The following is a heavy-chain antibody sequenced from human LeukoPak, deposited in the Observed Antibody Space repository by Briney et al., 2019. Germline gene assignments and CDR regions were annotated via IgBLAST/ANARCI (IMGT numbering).Heavy chain of an antibody. CDR2: IYYTGNT. CDR3: ARIVPYNYGYVDS. Sequence: SETLSLTCTVSGGSISPYYWSWIRQPPGKGHEWIGYIYYTGNTNYNPSLRSRVTISVDTSKNQLSLKLTSVTAADTAVYYCARIVPYNYGYVDSWGQGTLITVSS. V-gene: IGHV4-59*01. D-gene: IGHD5-18*01. CDR1: GGSISPYY. J-gene: IGHJ4*02.